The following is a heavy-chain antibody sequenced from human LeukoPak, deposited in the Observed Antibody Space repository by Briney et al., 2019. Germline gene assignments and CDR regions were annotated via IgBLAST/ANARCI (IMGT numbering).Heavy chain of an antibody. CDR3: ARETVTIFGVVIPMDV. J-gene: IGHJ6*02. CDR2: ISYDGSNK. CDR1: GFTFSSYW. V-gene: IGHV3-30-3*01. D-gene: IGHD3-3*01. Sequence: GGSLRLSCAASGFTFSSYWMHWVRQAPGKGLEWVAVISYDGSNKYYADSVKGRFTISRDNSKNTLYLQMNSLRAEDTAVYYCARETVTIFGVVIPMDVWGQGTTVTVSS.